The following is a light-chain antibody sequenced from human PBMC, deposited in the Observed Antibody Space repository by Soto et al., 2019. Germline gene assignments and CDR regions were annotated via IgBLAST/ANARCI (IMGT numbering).Light chain of an antibody. CDR2: HAS. Sequence: EIVLTQSPATLSLSPGERATLSCRASQSVSNFLAWYQQKPGQAPRLLIYHASSRATGIPARFSGSGSGTDFTLTISTLAPEDFAVYYWQQHIYPRSFGGGTKVEIK. CDR3: QQHIYPRS. J-gene: IGKJ4*01. V-gene: IGKV3-11*01. CDR1: QSVSNF.